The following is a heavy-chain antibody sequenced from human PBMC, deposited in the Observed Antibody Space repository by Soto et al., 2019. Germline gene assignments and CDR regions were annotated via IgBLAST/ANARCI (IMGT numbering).Heavy chain of an antibody. Sequence: EVQLVESGGGLVKPGGSLRLSCAASGFTFSSYSMNWVRQAPGKGLEWVSLISSSSSYIYYADSVKGRFTITRDNAKNSLYLQMNGLRAEDTAVYYCARDRGGDLKGFDIWGQGTMVTVSS. D-gene: IGHD3-10*01. V-gene: IGHV3-21*01. CDR2: ISSSSSYI. CDR1: GFTFSSYS. CDR3: ARDRGGDLKGFDI. J-gene: IGHJ3*02.